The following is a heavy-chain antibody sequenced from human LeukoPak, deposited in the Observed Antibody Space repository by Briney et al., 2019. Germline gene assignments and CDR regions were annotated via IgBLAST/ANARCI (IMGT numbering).Heavy chain of an antibody. J-gene: IGHJ5*01. CDR2: IYISGSP. V-gene: IGHV4-4*07. Sequence: SETLSLTCTVSSGSISTSYWNWIRQPAGKGLEWIGRIYISGSPKYNPSLESRATMSVDTPKNHFTLKLRSVTAADTAVYYCAKATAGVEATTGFDSWGHGTLVTVAS. CDR1: SGSISTSY. CDR3: AKATAGVEATTGFDS. D-gene: IGHD1-26*01.